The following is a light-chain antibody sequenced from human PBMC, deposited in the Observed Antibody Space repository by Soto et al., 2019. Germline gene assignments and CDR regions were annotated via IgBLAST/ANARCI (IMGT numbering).Light chain of an antibody. J-gene: IGKJ1*01. Sequence: EIVLTQSPGTLSLSPGERATLSCRASQSVSSTYLAWYQQKPGQAPRLLIYAASSRATGIPDRFSGSGSGTDFTLTISRLEPEDFAVYYCQHYGSSPETFGQETKLEIK. CDR1: QSVSSTY. CDR2: AAS. V-gene: IGKV3-20*01. CDR3: QHYGSSPET.